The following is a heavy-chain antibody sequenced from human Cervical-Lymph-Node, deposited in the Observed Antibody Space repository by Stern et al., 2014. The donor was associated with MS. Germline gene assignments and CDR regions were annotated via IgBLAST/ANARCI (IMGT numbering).Heavy chain of an antibody. CDR1: GYSSTIYY. CDR2: IYPYDSDT. J-gene: IGHJ4*02. V-gene: IGHV5-51*01. Sequence: EVQLVQSGAEVKKPGESLKISWKLSGYSSTIYYIAWVRQMPGKGLEWMGVIYPYDSDTTYSPSFQGQVTISADKSITTAYLQWSSLRASDTAMYYCARHVQGFDYWGQGTLVTVSS. CDR3: ARHVQGFDY.